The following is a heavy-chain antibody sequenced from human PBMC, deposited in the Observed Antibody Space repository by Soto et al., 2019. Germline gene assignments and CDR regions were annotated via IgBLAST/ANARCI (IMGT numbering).Heavy chain of an antibody. CDR1: GGSISSSSYY. J-gene: IGHJ4*02. CDR2: IDYSGST. Sequence: QLQLQESGPGLVKPSETLSLTCTVSGGSISSSSYYWGWILQTPGKGLEWIGSIDYSGSTYYNPSLKSRVTISVDTSKNQFSLKLSSVTAADTAVYYCARSPGVVADFDYWGQGTLVTVSS. D-gene: IGHD2-8*02. V-gene: IGHV4-39*01. CDR3: ARSPGVVADFDY.